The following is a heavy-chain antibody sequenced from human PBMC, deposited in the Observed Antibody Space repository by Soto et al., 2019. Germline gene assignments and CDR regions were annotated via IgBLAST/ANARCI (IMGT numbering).Heavy chain of an antibody. Sequence: QVQLQESGPGLVKPSETLSLTCSVSGGSVSSGGYYWSWIRQPPGKGLEWIGRIYYSGSTDYNPSLKSRVTMSLDKSKYQFSLKLNSVTAADTAVYFCARAGSYRYFDYWGQGTLVTVSS. CDR3: ARAGSYRYFDY. CDR2: IYYSGST. V-gene: IGHV4-61*08. D-gene: IGHD3-10*01. CDR1: GGSVSSGGYY. J-gene: IGHJ4*02.